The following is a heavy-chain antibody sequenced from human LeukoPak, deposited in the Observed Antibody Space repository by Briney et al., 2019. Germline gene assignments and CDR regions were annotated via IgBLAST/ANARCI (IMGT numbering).Heavy chain of an antibody. V-gene: IGHV4-61*02. D-gene: IGHD3-16*01. CDR1: GVSITSGSYY. CDR3: ARGASPKDAVFFDY. CDR2: VHSSGDI. J-gene: IGHJ4*02. Sequence: SETLSLTCSVSGVSITSGSYYWGWIRQSAGKGLEWIGRVHSSGDIYHNAAFRSRAAASGDASKNQFSLQLNSVTAADTAVYYCARGASPKDAVFFDYWGQGALITVSS.